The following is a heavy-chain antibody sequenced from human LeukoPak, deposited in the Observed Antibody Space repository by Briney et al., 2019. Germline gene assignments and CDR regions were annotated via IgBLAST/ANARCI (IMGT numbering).Heavy chain of an antibody. CDR3: VKISHYYDSSGYWEYFDY. D-gene: IGHD3-22*01. CDR1: GFTFSSYA. CDR2: ISGSGGST. J-gene: IGHJ4*02. Sequence: GGSLRLSCAASGFTFSSYAMSWVRQAPGKGLEWVSAISGSGGSTYYADSVKGRFTISRDNSKNTLYLQMNSLRAEDTAVYYCVKISHYYDSSGYWEYFDYWGQGTLVTVSS. V-gene: IGHV3-23*01.